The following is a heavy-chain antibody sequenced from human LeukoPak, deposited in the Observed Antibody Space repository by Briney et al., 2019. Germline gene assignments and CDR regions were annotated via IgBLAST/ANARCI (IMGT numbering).Heavy chain of an antibody. CDR3: ASNWYVHDNYYYYMDV. CDR1: GGTFSSYA. D-gene: IGHD5/OR15-5a*01. J-gene: IGHJ6*03. CDR2: IIPIFGTA. V-gene: IGHV1-69*06. Sequence: SVKVSCKASGGTFSSYAISWVRQAPGQGLEWMGGIIPIFGTANYAQKFQGRVTITADKSTSTAYMELSSLRSEDTAVYYCASNWYVHDNYYYYMDVWGKGTTVTVSS.